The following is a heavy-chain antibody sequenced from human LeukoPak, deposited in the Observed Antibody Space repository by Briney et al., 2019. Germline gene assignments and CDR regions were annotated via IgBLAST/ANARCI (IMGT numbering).Heavy chain of an antibody. Sequence: PSETLSLTCAVYGGSFSAYYWSWIRQPPGKGLEWIGEINHSGGTNYNPSLKSRVTISVDTSKNQFSLNLNSVTAADTAVYYCARAVAGFPGVDYWGQGTLVTVSS. J-gene: IGHJ4*02. CDR1: GGSFSAYY. CDR3: ARAVAGFPGVDY. D-gene: IGHD6-19*01. V-gene: IGHV4-34*01. CDR2: INHSGGT.